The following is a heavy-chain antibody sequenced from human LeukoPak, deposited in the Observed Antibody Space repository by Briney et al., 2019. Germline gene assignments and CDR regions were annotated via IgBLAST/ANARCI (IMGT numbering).Heavy chain of an antibody. D-gene: IGHD4-17*01. V-gene: IGHV3-23*01. CDR1: GFTLRSYV. Sequence: GGSLRLSFVASGFTLRSYVINWVRQAPGKGLEWVSAISVSGNTYHADSVKGRFTISRDSSKNTLYLQMNSLRAEDTAVYYCARDSDGDLFDYWGQGTLVTVSS. CDR3: ARDSDGDLFDY. J-gene: IGHJ4*02. CDR2: ISVSGNT.